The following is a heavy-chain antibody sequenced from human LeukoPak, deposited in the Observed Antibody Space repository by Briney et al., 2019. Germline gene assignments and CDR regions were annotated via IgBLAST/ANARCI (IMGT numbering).Heavy chain of an antibody. V-gene: IGHV3-64*01. D-gene: IGHD2-15*01. CDR1: GFTFSSYA. J-gene: IGHJ3*02. CDR3: ARPYCSGGSCYGDAFDI. Sequence: GGSLRLSCAASGFTFSSYAMHWVRQAPGKGLEYVSAISSNGGSTYYANSVKGRFTISRDNSKNTLYLQMGSLRAEDMAVYYCARPYCSGGSCYGDAFDIWGQGTMVTVSS. CDR2: ISSNGGST.